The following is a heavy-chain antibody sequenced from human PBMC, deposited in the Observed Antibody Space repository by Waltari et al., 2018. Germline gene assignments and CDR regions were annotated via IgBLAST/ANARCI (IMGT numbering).Heavy chain of an antibody. J-gene: IGHJ6*04. CDR2: IYYSGGT. CDR1: GGSISSSSYY. CDR3: ARHSLYYDMDV. V-gene: IGHV4-39*01. Sequence: QLQLQESGPGLVKPSETLSLTCTVSGGSISSSSYYWGWIRQPPGKGLEWIGSIYYSGGTYYNPSLKSRVTIAVDTSKNQFSLTLSSVTAADTAVYYCARHSLYYDMDVWGKGTTVTVSS.